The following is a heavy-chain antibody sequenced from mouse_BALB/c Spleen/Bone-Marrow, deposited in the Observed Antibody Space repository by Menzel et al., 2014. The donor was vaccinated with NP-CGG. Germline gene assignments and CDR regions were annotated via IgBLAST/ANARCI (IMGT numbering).Heavy chain of an antibody. CDR2: ISTHYGDA. CDR3: ARRGRYDGFDY. V-gene: IGHV1S137*01. D-gene: IGHD2-14*01. J-gene: IGHJ2*01. Sequence: QVQLQQSGAELVRPGVSVKISCKGSGYAFTDYAMHWVKQSHAKSLEWIGVISTHYGDASYNQKFKGKATMTVDKSSSTAYMELARLTSEDSAIYYCARRGRYDGFDYWGQGTTLTVSS. CDR1: GYAFTDYA.